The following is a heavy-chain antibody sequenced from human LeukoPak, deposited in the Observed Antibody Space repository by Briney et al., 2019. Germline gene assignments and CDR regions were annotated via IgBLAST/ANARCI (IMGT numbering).Heavy chain of an antibody. J-gene: IGHJ6*03. CDR2: IYTSGST. V-gene: IGHV4-61*02. Sequence: TSETLSLTCTVSGGSISSGSYYWSWIRQPAGKGLEWIGRIYTSGSTNYNPSLKSRVTISVDTSKNQFSLKLSSVTAADTAVYYCARAPVGPAVTDCYYYYYYMDVWGKGTTVTVSS. CDR1: GGSISSGSYY. D-gene: IGHD4-11*01. CDR3: ARAPVGPAVTDCYYYYYYMDV.